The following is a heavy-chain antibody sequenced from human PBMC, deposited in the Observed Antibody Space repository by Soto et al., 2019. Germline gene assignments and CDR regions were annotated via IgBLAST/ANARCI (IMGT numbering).Heavy chain of an antibody. V-gene: IGHV3-23*01. CDR2: ISGGGETT. CDR3: AFNSGSGIYYFDY. J-gene: IGHJ4*02. Sequence: EVQLLESGGGLVQPGGSLRLSCAASGFTFSSYAMWWVRQAPGKGLECVSAISGGGETTYYADSVKGRFTISRDNSKNTLYLQMNSLRAEDPAVYYCAFNSGSGIYYFDYWGQGTLVTVSS. D-gene: IGHD3-10*01. CDR1: GFTFSSYA.